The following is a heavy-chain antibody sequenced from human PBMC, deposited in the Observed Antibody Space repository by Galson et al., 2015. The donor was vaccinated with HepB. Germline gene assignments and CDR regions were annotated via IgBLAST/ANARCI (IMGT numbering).Heavy chain of an antibody. D-gene: IGHD2-2*01. CDR1: GCTFSSYA. J-gene: IGHJ6*02. CDR2: IIPIFGTA. Sequence: SVKVSCKASGCTFSSYAISWVRQAPGQGLEWMGGIIPIFGTANYAQKFQGRVTITADESTSTAYMELSSLRSEDTAVYFCARYRSDSVVVPAARSRYYYYGMDVWGQGTTVTVSS. CDR3: ARYRSDSVVVPAARSRYYYYGMDV. V-gene: IGHV1-69*13.